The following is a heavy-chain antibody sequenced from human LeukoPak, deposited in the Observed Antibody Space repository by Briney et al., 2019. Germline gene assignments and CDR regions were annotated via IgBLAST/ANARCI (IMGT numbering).Heavy chain of an antibody. D-gene: IGHD1-14*01. CDR1: GGSISSYY. J-gene: IGHJ4*02. V-gene: IGHV4-59*05. CDR2: IYSGGMT. CDR3: ARHFDHPTAYFDS. Sequence: SETLSLTCTVSGGSISSYYWSWLRQPPGKGPEWIASIYSGGMTFYSPSLKSRLTISADTSRNHFSLRLSSVTAADTALYFCARHFDHPTAYFDSWGQGSLVTVSS.